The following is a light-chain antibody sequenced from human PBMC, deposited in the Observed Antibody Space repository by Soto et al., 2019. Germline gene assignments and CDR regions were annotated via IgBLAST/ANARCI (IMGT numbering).Light chain of an antibody. V-gene: IGKV3-20*01. CDR1: QSVNNNY. CDR2: GAS. Sequence: EIVLTQSPGTLSLSPGERATLSCRASQSVNNNYLAWYQQKPGQAPRLLIYGASSRATGIPDRFSGSGSGTDFPLTISRLEPEDLDMYYCKKHGSSQYTFGQGTKLEIK. J-gene: IGKJ2*01. CDR3: KKHGSSQYT.